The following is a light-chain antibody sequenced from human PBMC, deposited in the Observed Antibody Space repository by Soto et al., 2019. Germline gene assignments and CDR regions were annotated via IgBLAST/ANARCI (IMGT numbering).Light chain of an antibody. Sequence: EIVLTQSPGTLSLSAGERATLSCRASQSVSSSYLAWYQQKPGQAPRLLIYDASTRATGIPDRFSGSGSGTELTLTLSRLDPQDFAVYYCQQYGSAPITFGQGTRLEIK. V-gene: IGKV3-20*01. CDR1: QSVSSSY. J-gene: IGKJ5*01. CDR2: DAS. CDR3: QQYGSAPIT.